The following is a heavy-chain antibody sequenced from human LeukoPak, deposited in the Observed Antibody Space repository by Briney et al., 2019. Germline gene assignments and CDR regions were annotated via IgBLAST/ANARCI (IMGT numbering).Heavy chain of an antibody. CDR3: ARTQGDTIFGVVIYYYYMDV. V-gene: IGHV4-38-2*02. J-gene: IGHJ6*03. CDR1: GYSISSGYT. CDR2: FYHSGST. Sequence: PSETLSLTCTVSGYSISSGYTWGWIRQPPGKGLEWIGSFYHSGSTYYNPSLRSRITISVDTSKNQFSLKLSSVTAADTAVYYCARTQGDTIFGVVIYYYYMDVWGKGTTVTVSS. D-gene: IGHD3-3*01.